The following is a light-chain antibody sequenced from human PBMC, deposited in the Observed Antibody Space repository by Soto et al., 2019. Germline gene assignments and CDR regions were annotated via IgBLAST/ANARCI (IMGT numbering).Light chain of an antibody. V-gene: IGKV3-20*01. Sequence: EIVLTQSPGTLSLSPGERATLSCRASQSVSSSYLAWYQQKPGQAPRLLIYGASRRATGIPDRFSGSGSVTDFTITISRLEPEDFAVYYCQQNGSSPLTFGQGTKVEIK. CDR1: QSVSSSY. CDR3: QQNGSSPLT. CDR2: GAS. J-gene: IGKJ1*01.